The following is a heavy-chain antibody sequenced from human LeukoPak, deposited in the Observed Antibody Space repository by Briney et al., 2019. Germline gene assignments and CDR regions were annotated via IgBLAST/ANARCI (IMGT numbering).Heavy chain of an antibody. V-gene: IGHV3-74*01. Sequence: GGSLRLSCAASGFTFSTYWTHWVRQAPGEGLVWVSRISGDGSTTNYADSAKGRFTISRDNAKNTLYLQMNSLRAEDTAVYYCTRRVDTTRWYDPWGQGTLVTVSS. J-gene: IGHJ5*02. D-gene: IGHD2-15*01. CDR3: TRRVDTTRWYDP. CDR2: ISGDGSTT. CDR1: GFTFSTYW.